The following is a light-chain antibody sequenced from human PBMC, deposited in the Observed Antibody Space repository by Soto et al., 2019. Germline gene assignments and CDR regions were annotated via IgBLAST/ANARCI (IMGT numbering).Light chain of an antibody. CDR3: HQYNGWPRT. CDR1: QSVSSN. CDR2: GAS. V-gene: IGKV3-15*01. Sequence: ERVMTQSPATLSVSPWERATLSCRASQSVSSNLAWYQQKPGQAPRLLIYGASTRATGIPARFSGSGSGTDFTLTITSLQSEDFAVYYCHQYNGWPRTFGQGTKVDI. J-gene: IGKJ1*01.